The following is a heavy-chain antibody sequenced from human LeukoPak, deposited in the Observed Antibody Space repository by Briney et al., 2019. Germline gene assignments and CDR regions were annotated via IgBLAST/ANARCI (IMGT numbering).Heavy chain of an antibody. V-gene: IGHV3-23*01. CDR2: NSGSGCST. J-gene: IGHJ4*02. Sequence: GGSLRLSCAAPGFTFSRYAMSWVSQAPGKGLEWVSANSGSGCSTYYADSVKGRFTISRDNSKNTLYLQMNSLRAEGTAVYYCAKDGVDYAAGEPDYIDYGGQGTLVTVSS. D-gene: IGHD3-10*01. CDR3: AKDGVDYAAGEPDYIDY. CDR1: GFTFSRYA.